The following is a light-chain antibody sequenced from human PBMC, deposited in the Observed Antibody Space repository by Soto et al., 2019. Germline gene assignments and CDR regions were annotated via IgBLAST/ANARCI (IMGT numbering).Light chain of an antibody. J-gene: IGKJ1*01. CDR2: GAS. V-gene: IGKV3-20*01. CDR1: QSVAGNK. Sequence: EIVLTQSPGTLSLSPGERATLSCRSSQSVAGNKLAWYQQKPGQAPRLLIYGASSRATGIPDRISGSGSGTDFTLAISRLEPEDFAVYYCQQYGTSFRTFGQGTKVDIK. CDR3: QQYGTSFRT.